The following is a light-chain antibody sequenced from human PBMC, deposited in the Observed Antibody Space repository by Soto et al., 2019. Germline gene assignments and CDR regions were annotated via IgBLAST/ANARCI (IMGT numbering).Light chain of an antibody. CDR2: DAS. J-gene: IGKJ1*01. Sequence: ETVLTQSPATLSLSPGERATLSCRASQSVRSNLAWYQHKPGQAPRLLIYDASNRATGIPGRFSGSGSGTDFTLAISNLEPEDFAVYYCQQRDNWPWTFGQGAKVEIK. V-gene: IGKV3-11*01. CDR1: QSVRSN. CDR3: QQRDNWPWT.